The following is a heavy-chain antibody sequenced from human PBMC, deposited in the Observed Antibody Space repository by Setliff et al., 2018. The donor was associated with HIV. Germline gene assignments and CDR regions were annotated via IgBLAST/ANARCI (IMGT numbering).Heavy chain of an antibody. CDR3: ARGGGFWSGQLDY. V-gene: IGHV4-34*01. D-gene: IGHD3-3*01. J-gene: IGHJ4*02. CDR2: INHSGLI. CDR1: GGSFSGHY. Sequence: PSETLSLTCAVYGGSFSGHYWTWIRQPPGKGLEWIGEINHSGLINFNPSLKSRLSIPVDTPKNQFSLKLTSVTATDTAVYYCARGGGFWSGQLDYWGQGTLVTVS.